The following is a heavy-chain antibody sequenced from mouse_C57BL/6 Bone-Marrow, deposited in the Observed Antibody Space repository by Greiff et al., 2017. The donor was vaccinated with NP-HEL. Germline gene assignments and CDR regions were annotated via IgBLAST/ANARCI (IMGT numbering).Heavy chain of an antibody. D-gene: IGHD2-4*01. CDR2: IDPNSGGT. CDR3: ARGLRRGYYYAMDY. V-gene: IGHV1-72*01. CDR1: GYTFTSYW. J-gene: IGHJ4*01. Sequence: QVQLQQPGAELVKPGASVKLSCKASGYTFTSYWMHWVKQRPGRGLEWIGRIDPNSGGTKYNEKFKSKATLTVDKPSSTAYMQLRSLTAEDSAVYYCARGLRRGYYYAMDYWGQGTSVTVSS.